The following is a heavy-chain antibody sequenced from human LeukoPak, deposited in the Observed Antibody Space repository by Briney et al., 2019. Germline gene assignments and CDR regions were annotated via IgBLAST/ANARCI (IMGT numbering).Heavy chain of an antibody. CDR3: ARERRITMVRGANYCMDV. D-gene: IGHD3-10*01. J-gene: IGHJ6*02. CDR1: GYTFTGYY. Sequence: GASVRLSCKASGYTFTGYYMHWVRQAPGQGLEWMGWINPNSGGTNYAQKFQGRVTMTRDTSISTAYMELSRLRSDDTAVYYCARERRITMVRGANYCMDVWGQGTTVPVS. CDR2: INPNSGGT. V-gene: IGHV1-2*02.